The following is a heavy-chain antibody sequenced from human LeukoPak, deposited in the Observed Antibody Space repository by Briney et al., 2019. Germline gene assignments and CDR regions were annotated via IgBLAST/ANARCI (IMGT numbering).Heavy chain of an antibody. J-gene: IGHJ4*02. CDR2: IYTSGST. V-gene: IGHV4-4*07. Sequence: SETLSLTYTVSGGSISSYYWSWIRQPAGKGLEWIGRIYTSGSTNYNPSLKSRVTISVDTSKNQFSLKLSSVTAADTAVYYCARQWVGVLWFGELSGLDYWGQGTLVTVSS. D-gene: IGHD3-10*01. CDR3: ARQWVGVLWFGELSGLDY. CDR1: GGSISSYY.